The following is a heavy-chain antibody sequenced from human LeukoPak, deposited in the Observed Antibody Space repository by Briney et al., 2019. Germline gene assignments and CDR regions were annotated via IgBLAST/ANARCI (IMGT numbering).Heavy chain of an antibody. D-gene: IGHD6-13*01. Sequence: ASVTVSCTASGYTFTGYYMHWVRQAPGQGLEWMGWINPNSGGTNYAQKFQGWVTMTRDTSISTAYMELSRLRSDDTAVYYCARVEPGAAAGVFDYWGQGTLVTVSS. CDR2: INPNSGGT. J-gene: IGHJ4*02. CDR3: ARVEPGAAAGVFDY. CDR1: GYTFTGYY. V-gene: IGHV1-2*04.